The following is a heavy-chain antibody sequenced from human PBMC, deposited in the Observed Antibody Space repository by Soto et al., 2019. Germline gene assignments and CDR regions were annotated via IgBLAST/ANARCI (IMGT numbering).Heavy chain of an antibody. V-gene: IGHV3-48*04. CDR1: GFTFSSYS. Sequence: GGSLRLSCVASGFTFSSYSMVWVRQAPGKGLEWVSYIFVSSTIIYYADSVKGRFTVSRDNAQNSVFLLINSLRAEDTAVYYCARDRDWAFEYWGQGTLVTVSS. CDR2: IFVSSTII. CDR3: ARDRDWAFEY. D-gene: IGHD3-9*01. J-gene: IGHJ4*02.